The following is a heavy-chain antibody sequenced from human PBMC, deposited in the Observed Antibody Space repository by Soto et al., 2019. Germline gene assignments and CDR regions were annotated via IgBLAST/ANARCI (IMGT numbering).Heavy chain of an antibody. CDR1: GFSLSTNGVG. CDR2: IYWNDDK. V-gene: IGHV2-5*01. J-gene: IGHJ5*02. D-gene: IGHD1-26*01. CDR3: AREGAIVPRFFDP. Sequence: QITLKESGPTLVKPTETLTLMCTFSGFSLSTNGVGVGWIRQPPGKALEWLALIYWNDDKRYSPSLKNRLTITKDTSKSQVVLTMTNVDPVDTATYYCAREGAIVPRFFDPWGQGTLVTVSS.